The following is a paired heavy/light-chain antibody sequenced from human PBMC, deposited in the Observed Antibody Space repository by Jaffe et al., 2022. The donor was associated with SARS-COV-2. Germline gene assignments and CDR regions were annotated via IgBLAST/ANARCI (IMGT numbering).Heavy chain of an antibody. V-gene: IGHV1-46*01. CDR3: ASSDGLPAPEPDVFEY. J-gene: IGHJ4*02. Sequence: QVQMVQSGAEVKKPGASVKVSCKSSVYTFTHHYIHWVRQAPGQGPEWMGLINPRGGGTTYAQKFQGRVTMTRDTSTSTVYMELSSLRSEDTATYYCASSDGLPAPEPDVFEYWGQGTLVTVSS. CDR1: VYTFTHHY. D-gene: IGHD2-2*01. CDR2: INPRGGGT.
Light chain of an antibody. CDR3: QQYGGSPGT. V-gene: IGKV3-20*01. CDR1: QSVSTS. J-gene: IGKJ1*01. CDR2: GAS. Sequence: EIVLTQSPGTLSLSPGERATLSCRASQSVSTSLAWYQQKPGQPPRLLIYGASTRLIGIPDRFSGSGSGTDFTLTINRLEPEDFAVYHCQQYGGSPGTFGQGTRVEVK.